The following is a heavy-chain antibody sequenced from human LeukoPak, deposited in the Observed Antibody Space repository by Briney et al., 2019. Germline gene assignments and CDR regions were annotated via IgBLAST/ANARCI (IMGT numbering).Heavy chain of an antibody. Sequence: SETLSLTCSVSGDSVSSGGYYWSWIRQHPGKGLEWIGYIHYIGGTFYNPSLKSRVTISLDTSRNQFSLELKSVTAADTAVYYCALRGYGYGTGWFDPWGQGTLVTVSS. CDR1: GDSVSSGGYY. V-gene: IGHV4-31*02. J-gene: IGHJ5*02. D-gene: IGHD5-18*01. CDR2: IHYIGGT. CDR3: ALRGYGYGTGWFDP.